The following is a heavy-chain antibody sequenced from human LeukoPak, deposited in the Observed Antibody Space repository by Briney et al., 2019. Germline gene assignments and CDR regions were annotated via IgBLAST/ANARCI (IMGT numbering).Heavy chain of an antibody. J-gene: IGHJ3*02. CDR3: AKTMIVLHDAFDI. Sequence: PGRSLRLSCAASGFTFDDYAMHWVRQAPGKGLEWVSAISGSGGSTYCADSVKGRFTISRDNSKNTLYLQMNSLRAEDTAVYYCAKTMIVLHDAFDIWGQGTMVTVSS. CDR2: ISGSGGST. CDR1: GFTFDDYA. V-gene: IGHV3-23*01. D-gene: IGHD3-22*01.